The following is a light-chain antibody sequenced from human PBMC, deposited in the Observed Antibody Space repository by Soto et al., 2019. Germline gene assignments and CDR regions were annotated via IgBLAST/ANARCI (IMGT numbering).Light chain of an antibody. J-gene: IGKJ1*01. CDR1: HSLLHSNGYNY. Sequence: DIVLTQSALCLRVTPGEPAYLSCRSSHSLLHSNGYNYLDWYQQKPGQPPKLLIYWAYTRESGVPDRFSGGGSGAEYTLTISSLQSEDFAVYYCQQYDKWPRTVGQGTKVDIK. CDR2: WAY. V-gene: IGKV2-28*01. CDR3: QQYDKWPRT.